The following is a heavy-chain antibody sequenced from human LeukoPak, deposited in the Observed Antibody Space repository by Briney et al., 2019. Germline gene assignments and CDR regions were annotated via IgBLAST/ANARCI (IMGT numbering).Heavy chain of an antibody. J-gene: IGHJ4*02. D-gene: IGHD3-9*01. V-gene: IGHV4-39*07. CDR1: GGSISSSSSY. Sequence: SETLSLTCSVSGGSISSSSSYWGWIRQPPGKGLEWIGEIYHSGSTNYNPSLKSRVTISVDTSKNQFSLKLSSVTAADTAVYYCARAEVGDFDWLPLDYWGQGTLVTVSS. CDR3: ARAEVGDFDWLPLDY. CDR2: IYHSGST.